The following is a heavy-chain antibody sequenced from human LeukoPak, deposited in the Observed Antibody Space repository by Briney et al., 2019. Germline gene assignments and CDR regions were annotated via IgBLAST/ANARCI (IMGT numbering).Heavy chain of an antibody. CDR3: ASGRNDFDY. D-gene: IGHD1-1*01. CDR2: ISYSGST. CDR1: GGSIHSYY. Sequence: SETLSLTCTVSGGSIHSYYWSWIRQPPGKGLEWIGYISYSGSTYYNPSLKSRVTISLGTSKNQFSLRLTSVTAADTAMYYCASGRNDFDYWGQGTLVTVSS. V-gene: IGHV4-59*13. J-gene: IGHJ4*02.